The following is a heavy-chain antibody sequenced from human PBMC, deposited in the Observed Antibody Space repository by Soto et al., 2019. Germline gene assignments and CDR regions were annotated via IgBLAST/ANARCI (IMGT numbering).Heavy chain of an antibody. Sequence: GGSLRISCAASGFTFSSYAMSWFRQAPGKGLEWVSAISGSGGSTYYADSVKGRFTISRDNSKNTLYLQMNSLRAEDTAVYYCAKLDLVVVPAAPASGFDYWGQGTLVTVSS. V-gene: IGHV3-23*01. CDR1: GFTFSSYA. CDR2: ISGSGGST. CDR3: AKLDLVVVPAAPASGFDY. D-gene: IGHD2-2*03. J-gene: IGHJ4*02.